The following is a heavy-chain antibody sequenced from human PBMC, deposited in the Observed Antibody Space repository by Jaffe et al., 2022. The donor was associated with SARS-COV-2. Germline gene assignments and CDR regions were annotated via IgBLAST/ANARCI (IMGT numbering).Heavy chain of an antibody. V-gene: IGHV3-7*01. CDR1: GFTFSSYW. D-gene: IGHD6-13*01. J-gene: IGHJ4*02. Sequence: EVQLVESGGGLVQPGGSLRLSCAASGFTFSSYWMTWVRQAPGKGLEWVGNIKQDGSEKYYVDSVKGRFTISRDNAKNSLYLQMNSLRAEDTAVYYCARVMAAAVDPLFDYWGQGTLVTVSS. CDR3: ARVMAAAVDPLFDY. CDR2: IKQDGSEK.